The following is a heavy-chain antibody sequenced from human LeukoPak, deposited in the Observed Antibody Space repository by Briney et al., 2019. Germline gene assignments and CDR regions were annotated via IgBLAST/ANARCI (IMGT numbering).Heavy chain of an antibody. V-gene: IGHV4-61*02. J-gene: IGHJ3*02. CDR2: IYTSGST. CDR1: GRSISSGSYY. Sequence: SQTLSLTCTVSGRSISSGSYYWNWIRQPAGRGLERIVRIYTSGSTTYNPYLNSRVTISVDTSKNQYSLKLSSVTAADTAVYYCARDRGQLVGGDAFDIRGQGTTVTVSS. D-gene: IGHD6-6*01. CDR3: ARDRGQLVGGDAFDI.